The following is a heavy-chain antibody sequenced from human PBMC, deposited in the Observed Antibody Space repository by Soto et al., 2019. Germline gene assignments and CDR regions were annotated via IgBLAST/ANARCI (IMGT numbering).Heavy chain of an antibody. J-gene: IGHJ6*03. CDR3: AKASYYYMDV. Sequence: GGSLRLSCAASGFTFDDYAMHWVRQAPGKGLEWVSGISWNSGSIGYADSVKGRFTISRDNAKNSLYLQMNSLRAEDTALYYCAKASYYYMDVWDKGTTVTVSS. CDR2: ISWNSGSI. CDR1: GFTFDDYA. V-gene: IGHV3-9*01.